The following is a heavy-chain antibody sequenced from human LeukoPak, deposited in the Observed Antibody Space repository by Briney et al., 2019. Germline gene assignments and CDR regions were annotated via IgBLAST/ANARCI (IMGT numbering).Heavy chain of an antibody. CDR2: ISSSGSTI. V-gene: IGHV3-11*01. D-gene: IGHD6-13*01. Sequence: GGSLRLSCAASGFTFSDYYMSWIRQAPGKGPEWVSYISSSGSTIYYADSVKGRFTISRDNAKNSLYLQMNSLRAEDTAVYYCARDRDSSSWYAHYFDYWGQGTLVTVSS. J-gene: IGHJ4*02. CDR3: ARDRDSSSWYAHYFDY. CDR1: GFTFSDYY.